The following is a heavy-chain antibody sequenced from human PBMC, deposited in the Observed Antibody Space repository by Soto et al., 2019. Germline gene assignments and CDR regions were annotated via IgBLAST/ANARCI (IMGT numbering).Heavy chain of an antibody. D-gene: IGHD1-20*01. CDR1: GYSFTSYW. J-gene: IGHJ6*02. Sequence: GESLKISCKGSGYSFTSYWISWVRQMPGKGLEWMGRIDPSDSYTNYSPSLQGHVTISADKSISTAYLQWSSLKASDTAMYYCARHITGTTFGYYGMDVWGQGTTVTVSS. V-gene: IGHV5-10-1*01. CDR3: ARHITGTTFGYYGMDV. CDR2: IDPSDSYT.